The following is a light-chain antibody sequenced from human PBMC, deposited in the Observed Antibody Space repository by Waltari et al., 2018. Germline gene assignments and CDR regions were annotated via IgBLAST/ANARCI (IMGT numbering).Light chain of an antibody. CDR3: CSFAGSSTFNWV. J-gene: IGLJ3*02. V-gene: IGLV2-23*02. Sequence: QAALTQPASVPGYPGQSITILCTGTGNCVGSYTLVSWHQQHPGKAPKLMIYEVNKRPSGVSNRFSGSKSGNTASLTISGLQAEDEADYYCCSFAGSSTFNWVFGGGTKLTVL. CDR2: EVN. CDR1: GNCVGSYTL.